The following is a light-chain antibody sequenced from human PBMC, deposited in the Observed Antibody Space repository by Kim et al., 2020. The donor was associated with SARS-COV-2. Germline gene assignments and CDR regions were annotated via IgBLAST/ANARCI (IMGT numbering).Light chain of an antibody. CDR3: ATWDDSLSGYV. CDR2: GSD. Sequence: ELTQPPSASGAPGQRVTISCSGSSSNIGTNPVYWYQQLPGTAPKLFIFGSDQRPSGVPDRFSGSKSGTSASLAISGLRSEDEADFYCATWDDSLSGYVFGTGTKVTVL. J-gene: IGLJ1*01. V-gene: IGLV1-47*01. CDR1: SSNIGTNP.